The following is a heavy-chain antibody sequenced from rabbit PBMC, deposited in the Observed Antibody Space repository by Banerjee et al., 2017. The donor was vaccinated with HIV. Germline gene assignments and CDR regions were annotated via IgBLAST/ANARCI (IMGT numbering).Heavy chain of an antibody. Sequence: QEQLVESGGGLVQPGGSLKLSCKASGFDFSSYGVSWVRQAPGKGLEWIGYITYGGSAFYASWAKGRFTMSKTSSTTVTLQMTSLTAADTAIYFCARDPYITYGDIDLWGPGTLVTVS. CDR2: ITYGGSA. J-gene: IGHJ4*01. D-gene: IGHD2-1*01. V-gene: IGHV1S39*01. CDR1: GFDFSSYG. CDR3: ARDPYITYGDIDL.